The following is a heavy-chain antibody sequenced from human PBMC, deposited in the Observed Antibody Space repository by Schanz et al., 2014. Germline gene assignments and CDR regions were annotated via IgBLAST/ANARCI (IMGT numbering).Heavy chain of an antibody. J-gene: IGHJ4*02. Sequence: QVQLVQSGAEMKKPGASVKVSCKASGYTFTGYYMHWVRQAPGQGLEWMGWINPNSGTTNYAQKFQGRVTITRDTSASTAYMELTSLRSEDTAVYYCARDGVDAAAGGNYWGQGTLVTVSS. V-gene: IGHV1-2*02. CDR2: INPNSGTT. D-gene: IGHD6-13*01. CDR3: ARDGVDAAAGGNY. CDR1: GYTFTGYY.